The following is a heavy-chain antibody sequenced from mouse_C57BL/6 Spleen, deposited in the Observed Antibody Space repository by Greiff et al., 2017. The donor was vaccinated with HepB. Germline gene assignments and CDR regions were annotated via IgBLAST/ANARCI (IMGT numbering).Heavy chain of an antibody. D-gene: IGHD2-4*01. V-gene: IGHV3-6*01. CDR3: AREGVYDYDGFDY. CDR1: GYSITSGYY. CDR2: ISYDGSN. J-gene: IGHJ2*01. Sequence: ESGPGLVKPSQSLSLTCSVTGYSITSGYYWNWIRQFPGNKLEWMGYISYDGSNNYNPSLKNRISITRDTSKNQFFLKLNSVTTEDTATYYCAREGVYDYDGFDYWGQGTTLTVSS.